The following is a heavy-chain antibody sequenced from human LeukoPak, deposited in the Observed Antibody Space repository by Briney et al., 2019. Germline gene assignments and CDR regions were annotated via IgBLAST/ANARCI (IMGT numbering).Heavy chain of an antibody. Sequence: PSETLSLTCTVSGDSIRNYHWSWLRQPPGKGLDWVGYISYSGSTKYNSSLESRVTISIDTSKNQFSLKLSSVTAADTALYYCARVGRGDHTWGSYSFDHWGQGTLVTVSS. J-gene: IGHJ4*02. CDR1: GDSIRNYH. D-gene: IGHD3-16*01. CDR3: ARVGRGDHTWGSYSFDH. V-gene: IGHV4-59*13. CDR2: ISYSGST.